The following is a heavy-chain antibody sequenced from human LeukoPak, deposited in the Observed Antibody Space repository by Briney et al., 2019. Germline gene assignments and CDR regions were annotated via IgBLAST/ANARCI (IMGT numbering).Heavy chain of an antibody. CDR2: ISDSGASCGST. Sequence: GGSLRLPCAAFGFTFRSFAMSWVRQAPGKGLEWVSGISDSGASCGSTNYADSVNGRFTISRDNSKNTRYLQMNSLRAEDTAVYYCAMTTVTASYYYGLDVWGQGTTVTVSS. V-gene: IGHV3-23*01. CDR1: GFTFRSFA. D-gene: IGHD4-17*01. CDR3: AMTTVTASYYYGLDV. J-gene: IGHJ6*02.